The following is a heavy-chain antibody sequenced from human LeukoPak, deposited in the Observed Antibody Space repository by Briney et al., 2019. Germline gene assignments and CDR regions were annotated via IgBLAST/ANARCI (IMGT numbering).Heavy chain of an antibody. Sequence: SETLSLTCAVYGGSFSGYYWSWIRQPPGKGLEWIGEINHSGSTNYNPSLKSRVTISVDTSKNQFSLKLSSATAADTAVYYCARHVVVPAATDLIDYWGHGTLVTVSS. CDR1: GGSFSGYY. J-gene: IGHJ4*01. CDR2: INHSGST. V-gene: IGHV4-34*01. D-gene: IGHD2-2*01. CDR3: ARHVVVPAATDLIDY.